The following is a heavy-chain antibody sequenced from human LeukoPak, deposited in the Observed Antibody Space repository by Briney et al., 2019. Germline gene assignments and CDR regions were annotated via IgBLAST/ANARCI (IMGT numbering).Heavy chain of an antibody. D-gene: IGHD5/OR15-5a*01. J-gene: IGHJ5*02. Sequence: SETLSLTCTVSGGSISSSSYYWSWIRQPPGKGLEWIGEINHSGSTNYNPSLKSRVTISVDTSKNQFSLKLSSVTAADTAVYYCARGTSFYDNWFDPWGQGTLVTVSS. CDR1: GGSISSSSYY. V-gene: IGHV4-39*07. CDR2: INHSGST. CDR3: ARGTSFYDNWFDP.